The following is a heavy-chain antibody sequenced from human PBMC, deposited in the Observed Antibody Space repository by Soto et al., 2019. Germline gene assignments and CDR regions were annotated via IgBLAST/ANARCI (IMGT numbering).Heavy chain of an antibody. CDR1: GFTFSSYG. CDR2: LWYDGSNK. D-gene: IGHD3-22*01. V-gene: IGHV3-33*01. Sequence: QVQLVESGGGVVQPGRSLRLSCAASGFTFSSYGMHWVRQAPGKGLEWVAVLWYDGSNKYYADSVKGRFTISRDNSKNTLYLRMNRLRAEDAAVYYCARDKGAIVVVSLGDDAFDIWGQGTIVTVSS. J-gene: IGHJ3*02. CDR3: ARDKGAIVVVSLGDDAFDI.